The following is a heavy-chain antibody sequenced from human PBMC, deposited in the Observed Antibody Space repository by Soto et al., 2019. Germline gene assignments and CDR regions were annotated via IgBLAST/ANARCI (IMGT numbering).Heavy chain of an antibody. CDR2: IYWDDDK. CDR1: GFSLTTRGVG. CDR3: AHIPNYYQYDWFDP. V-gene: IGHV2-5*02. Sequence: QITLKESGPTLVKPTQTLTLTCTFSGFSLTTRGVGVGWIRQPPGNALECLALIYWDDDKRYSPSLQSRLSITKDTSKNQVVLTMTNVDPVATATYYCAHIPNYYQYDWFDPWGQGTLVSVS. J-gene: IGHJ5*02. D-gene: IGHD3-16*01.